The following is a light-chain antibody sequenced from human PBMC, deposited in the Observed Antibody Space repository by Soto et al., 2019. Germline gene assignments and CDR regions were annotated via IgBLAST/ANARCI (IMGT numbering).Light chain of an antibody. CDR2: DVT. CDR3: CSYAGSHFV. V-gene: IGLV2-11*01. CDR1: SSDVGGYNY. Sequence: ALTQPRSVSGSPGQSITISCTGTSSDVGGYNYVSWYQQHPGKAPKLLIYDVTKRPSGVPDRFSGSKSGNTASLTISGLQAEDEADYYCCSYAGSHFVFGSGTKVTVL. J-gene: IGLJ1*01.